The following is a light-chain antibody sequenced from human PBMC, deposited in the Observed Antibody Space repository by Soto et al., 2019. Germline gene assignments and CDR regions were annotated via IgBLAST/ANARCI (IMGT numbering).Light chain of an antibody. CDR2: GAS. CDR3: QQYGNSPET. Sequence: EIILTQSAGTLSLNPRERATLPCRASQSVSFTYLAWYQQKPGQAPRLLIYGASSGATGIPDRFSGSGSGTDFTLTISRLEPEDFAVYYCQQYGNSPETFGQGTKVDNK. J-gene: IGKJ1*01. CDR1: QSVSFTY. V-gene: IGKV3-20*01.